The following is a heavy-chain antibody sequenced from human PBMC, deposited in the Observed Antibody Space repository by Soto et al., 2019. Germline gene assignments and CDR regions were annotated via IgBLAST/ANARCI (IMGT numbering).Heavy chain of an antibody. J-gene: IGHJ6*03. V-gene: IGHV4-39*01. CDR3: ARIQNFYYYYMDV. Sequence: QLQLQESGPGLVKPSETLSLTCTVSGGSISSSRDYWGWIRQPPGKGLEWIGSIFYSGSTYSNPSLRSRVTISVDSSKNQFSLRLSSVTSADTAVYYCARIQNFYYYYMDVWGKGTTVTVSS. CDR2: IFYSGST. CDR1: GGSISSSRDY.